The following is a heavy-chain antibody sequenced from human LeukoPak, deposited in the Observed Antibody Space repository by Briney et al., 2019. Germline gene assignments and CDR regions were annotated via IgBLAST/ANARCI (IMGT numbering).Heavy chain of an antibody. Sequence: GRSLRLSCAASGFTFSSYGMHWVRQAPGKGLEWVAVIWYDGSNKYYADSVKGRFTISRDNSKNTLYLQMNSLRAEDTAVYYCARFDSSWLLIRNYYYYGMDVWGQGTTVTVSS. CDR3: ARFDSSWLLIRNYYYYGMDV. D-gene: IGHD6-13*01. CDR2: IWYDGSNK. CDR1: GFTFSSYG. V-gene: IGHV3-33*01. J-gene: IGHJ6*02.